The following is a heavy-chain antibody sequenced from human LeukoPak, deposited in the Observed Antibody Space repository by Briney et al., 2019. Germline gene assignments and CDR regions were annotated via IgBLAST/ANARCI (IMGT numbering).Heavy chain of an antibody. D-gene: IGHD2-21*02. CDR2: ISGSGGST. Sequence: GGSLRLSCAASGFTFSSYAMSWVRQAPGKGLEWVSAISGSGGSTYYADSVKGRFTISRDNSKNTLYLQMNSLRAEDTAVYYCAKAPLVVVVTAIPSGFDYWGQGTLVTVS. CDR3: AKAPLVVVVTAIPSGFDY. CDR1: GFTFSSYA. J-gene: IGHJ4*02. V-gene: IGHV3-23*01.